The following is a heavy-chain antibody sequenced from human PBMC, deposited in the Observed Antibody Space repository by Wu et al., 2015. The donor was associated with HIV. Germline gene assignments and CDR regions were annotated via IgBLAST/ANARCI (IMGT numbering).Heavy chain of an antibody. Sequence: QVQLVQSGAEVKKPGSSVKVSCKASGGTFSSYAISWVRQAPGQGLEWMGWISVHNTNYVKKFQGRFTMTIDTSTSTAYMELRNLRPDDTAEYYCARDLWDYVWGSYRSNYFDYWGQGTLVTVSS. V-gene: IGHV1-18*01. CDR2: ISVHNT. J-gene: IGHJ4*02. D-gene: IGHD3-16*02. CDR1: GGTFSSYA. CDR3: ARDLWDYVWGSYRSNYFDY.